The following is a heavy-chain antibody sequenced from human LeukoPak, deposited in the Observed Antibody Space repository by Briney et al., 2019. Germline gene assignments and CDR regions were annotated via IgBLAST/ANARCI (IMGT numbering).Heavy chain of an antibody. V-gene: IGHV3-66*01. D-gene: IGHD3-9*01. CDR1: GFTVINNY. CDR2: IYSGDST. J-gene: IGHJ6*02. Sequence: PGGSLRLSCAASGFTVINNYMSWVRQAPWKGLEWVSFIYSGDSTYYADSVKGRFTNSRDSSKNTVNLQMNSLRAEDTAVYYSARDGGTGTSTGYNGYYYYGMDVWGQGTTVTVSS. CDR3: ARDGGTGTSTGYNGYYYYGMDV.